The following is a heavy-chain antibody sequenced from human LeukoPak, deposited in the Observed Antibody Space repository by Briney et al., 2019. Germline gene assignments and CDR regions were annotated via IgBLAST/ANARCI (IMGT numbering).Heavy chain of an antibody. V-gene: IGHV3-9*03. CDR1: GFTFDDYA. D-gene: IGHD6-25*01. CDR3: AKVLSSSASGAFDI. Sequence: GGSLRLSCAASGFTFDDYAMHWVRQAPGKGLEWVSGISWNSGSIGYADSVKGRFTISRDNAKNSLYLQMNSLRAEDMALYYCAKVLSSSASGAFDIWGQGTMVTVSS. J-gene: IGHJ3*02. CDR2: ISWNSGSI.